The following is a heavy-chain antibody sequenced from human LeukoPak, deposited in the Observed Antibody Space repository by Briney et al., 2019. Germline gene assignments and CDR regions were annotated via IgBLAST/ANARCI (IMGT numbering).Heavy chain of an antibody. CDR3: GTGYCSSTSCYTMMDY. D-gene: IGHD2-2*02. CDR1: GGTFSSYA. V-gene: IGHV1-69*13. CDR2: IIPIFGTA. Sequence: SVKVSCKASGGTFSSYAISWVRQAPGQGLEWMGGIIPIFGTANYAQKFQGRVTITADESTSTAYMELSSLRSEDTAVYYCGTGYCSSTSCYTMMDYWGQGTLVTVSS. J-gene: IGHJ4*02.